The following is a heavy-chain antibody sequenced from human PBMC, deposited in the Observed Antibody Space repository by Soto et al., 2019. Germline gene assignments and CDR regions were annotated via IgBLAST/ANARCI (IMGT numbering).Heavy chain of an antibody. CDR1: GGSISSSNW. CDR3: ARLITIFRGGWFDP. J-gene: IGHJ5*02. Sequence: KASETLSLTCAGSGGSISSSNWWSWVRQPPGKGLEWIGEIYHSVSTNYNPSLKSRVTISVDKSKNQFSLKLSSVTAADTAVYYCARLITIFRGGWFDPWGQGTLVTVSP. V-gene: IGHV4-4*02. D-gene: IGHD3-3*01. CDR2: IYHSVST.